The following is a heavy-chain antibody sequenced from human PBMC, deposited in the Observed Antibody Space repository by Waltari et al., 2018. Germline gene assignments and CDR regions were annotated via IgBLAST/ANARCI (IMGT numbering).Heavy chain of an antibody. CDR2: IIPIFDTV. CDR3: ASGDFDSSGFPDS. J-gene: IGHJ4*02. V-gene: IGHV1-69*05. D-gene: IGHD3-22*01. CDR1: GGTFRSHT. Sequence: QVQLVQSGAEVKKPGSSVQVSCKASGGTFRSHTISWVRQAPGQGLEWMGGIIPIFDTVDYAQKFQGRVTITTDESTSTAYMELTSLRSEDTAVYYCASGDFDSSGFPDSWGQGTLVTVSS.